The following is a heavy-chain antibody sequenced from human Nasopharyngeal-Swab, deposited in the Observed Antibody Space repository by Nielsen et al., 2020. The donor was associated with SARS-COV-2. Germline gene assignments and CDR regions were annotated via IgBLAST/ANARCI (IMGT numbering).Heavy chain of an antibody. J-gene: IGHJ4*02. CDR2: IRTKPYGATT. Sequence: GESLKISCTTSGFTSGDYVIHWVRQAPGKGLEWVGSIRTKPYGATTEYAASVKGTFTISRDDSTSVAHLQMNSLQTEDTGVYYCTRDHFGIESFSRPHFNYWGQGTVVTVSS. CDR3: TRDHFGIESFSRPHFNY. D-gene: IGHD3-3*02. V-gene: IGHV3-49*04. CDR1: GFTSGDYV.